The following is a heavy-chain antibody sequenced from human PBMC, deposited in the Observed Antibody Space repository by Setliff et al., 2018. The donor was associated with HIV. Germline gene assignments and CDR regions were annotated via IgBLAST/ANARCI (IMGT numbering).Heavy chain of an antibody. CDR3: ARHDSGGYYSLDY. Sequence: SETLSLTCAVYGGSFSDYYWSWIRQPPGKGLEWIGEINHSGSTNYNPSLKSQVTISVDTSKNQLSLKLSSVTAADTAVYYCARHDSGGYYSLDYWGQGTLVTVSS. CDR2: INHSGST. V-gene: IGHV4-34*01. D-gene: IGHD3-22*01. J-gene: IGHJ4*02. CDR1: GGSFSDYY.